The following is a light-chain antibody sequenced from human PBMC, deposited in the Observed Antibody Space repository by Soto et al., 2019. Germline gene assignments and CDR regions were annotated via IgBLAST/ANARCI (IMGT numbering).Light chain of an antibody. V-gene: IGLV8-61*01. CDR2: STN. Sequence: QAVVTQEPSLSVSPGGTVTLTCGLSSGSVSTSYYPGWYQQTPGQAPRTLIYSTNTRSSGVPDRFSGSILGNKAALTITGAQADAESDYYCVLDVGGAIPWVFGGGTKLTVL. CDR1: SGSVSTSYY. CDR3: VLDVGGAIPWV. J-gene: IGLJ3*02.